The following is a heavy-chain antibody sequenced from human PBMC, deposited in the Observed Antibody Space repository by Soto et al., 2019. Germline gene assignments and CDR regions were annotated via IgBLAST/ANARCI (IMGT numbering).Heavy chain of an antibody. Sequence: SETLSLTCAVYGGSFSGYYWSWIRQPPGKGLEWIGEINHSGSTNYNPSLKSRVTISVDTSKNQFSLKLSSVTAADTAVYYCARSSRYYDFWSGYPLYWGQGTLVTVSS. CDR2: INHSGST. CDR1: GGSFSGYY. V-gene: IGHV4-34*01. CDR3: ARSSRYYDFWSGYPLY. D-gene: IGHD3-3*01. J-gene: IGHJ4*02.